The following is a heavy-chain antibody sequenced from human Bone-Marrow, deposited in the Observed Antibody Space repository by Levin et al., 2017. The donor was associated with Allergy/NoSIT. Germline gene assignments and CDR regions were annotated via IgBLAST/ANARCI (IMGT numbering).Heavy chain of an antibody. CDR3: AREQDHDYRDYYFDT. V-gene: IGHV4-30-4*01. CDR1: GDSIETPNYY. Sequence: SQTLSLTCTVSGDSIETPNYYWSWIRQSPGKGLEWIGNIGNTGSTSYNPSLKSRFSISIDTSNNQYSLRLNSVTAADTAVYYCAREQDHDYRDYYFDTWGQGIPVTVSS. J-gene: IGHJ5*02. D-gene: IGHD2-21*02. CDR2: IGNTGST.